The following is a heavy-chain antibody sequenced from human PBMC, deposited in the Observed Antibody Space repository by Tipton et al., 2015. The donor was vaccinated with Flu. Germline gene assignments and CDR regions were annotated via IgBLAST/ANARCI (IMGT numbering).Heavy chain of an antibody. CDR3: ARWDFSNYVSDPKNWFDR. J-gene: IGHJ5*02. Sequence: TLSLTCAVSGDSISSDYFWGWIRQPPGKGLEWIATIHRSRDTKYAPSLKSRVTISVDTSKNQFSLEMRSVTAADMAVYYCARWDFSNYVSDPKNWFDRWGQGTLVNVSS. CDR2: IHRSRDT. V-gene: IGHV4-38-2*01. CDR1: GDSISSDYF. D-gene: IGHD4-11*01.